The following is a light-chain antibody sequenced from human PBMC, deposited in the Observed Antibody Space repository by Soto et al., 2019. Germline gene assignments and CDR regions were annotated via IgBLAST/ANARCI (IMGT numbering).Light chain of an antibody. V-gene: IGLV2-14*01. CDR1: NSDVGNSDY. Sequence: SVLTQPASLSGSPGQSITISCPGNNSDVGNSDYVSWYQQHPGKVPKLMIYDGSNRPSGVSNRFSGSKSGNTASLTISGLQAEDEADYYCISFTTRATYVFGTGTKAPS. CDR3: ISFTTRATYV. J-gene: IGLJ1*01. CDR2: DGS.